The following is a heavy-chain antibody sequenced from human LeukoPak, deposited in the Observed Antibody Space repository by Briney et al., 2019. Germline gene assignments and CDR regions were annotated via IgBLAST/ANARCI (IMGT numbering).Heavy chain of an antibody. CDR2: ISSISSST. CDR3: VRAGTRSSTPLLFEY. CDR1: GFTFSDYY. J-gene: IGHJ4*02. V-gene: IGHV3-11*06. D-gene: IGHD5/OR15-5a*01. Sequence: PGGSLRLSCAASGFTFSDYYMNWVRQAPGKGLEGVSYISSISSSTNYADSVKGRFTISRDNAKNSLYLQMNSLRADDTAVYYCVRAGTRSSTPLLFEYWGQGTLVTVSP.